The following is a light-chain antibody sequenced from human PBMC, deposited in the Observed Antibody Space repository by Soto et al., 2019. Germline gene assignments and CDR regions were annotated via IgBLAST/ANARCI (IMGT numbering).Light chain of an antibody. CDR2: GAS. CDR3: QQYNNWPRT. J-gene: IGKJ1*01. CDR1: QSVSSSY. V-gene: IGKV3-15*01. Sequence: EIVWPQYPGTLSLSPGERATLSCRASQSVSSSYLAWYQQKPGQAPRLLIYGASTRATGIPARFSGSGSGTEFTLTISSLQSEDFAVYYCQQYNNWPRTFGQGTKVDIK.